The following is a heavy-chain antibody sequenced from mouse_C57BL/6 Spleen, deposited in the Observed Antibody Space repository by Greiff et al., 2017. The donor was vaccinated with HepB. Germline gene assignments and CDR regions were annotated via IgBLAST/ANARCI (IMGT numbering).Heavy chain of an antibody. Sequence: VKLQESGAELVKPGASVKISCKASGYAFSSYWMNWVKQRPGKGLEWIGQIYPGDGDTNYNGKFKGKATLTADKSSSTAYMQLSSLTSEDSAVYFCARSIITDYFDYWGQGTTLTVSS. J-gene: IGHJ2*01. CDR3: ARSIITDYFDY. CDR1: GYAFSSYW. CDR2: IYPGDGDT. V-gene: IGHV1-80*01. D-gene: IGHD2-4*01.